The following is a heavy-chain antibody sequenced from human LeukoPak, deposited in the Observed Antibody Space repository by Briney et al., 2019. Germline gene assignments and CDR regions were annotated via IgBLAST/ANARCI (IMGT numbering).Heavy chain of an antibody. J-gene: IGHJ6*03. CDR2: INTNTGNP. CDR3: ARDGGGIYYYYYMDV. Sequence: ASVKVSCKASGYVFTSIAVNWVRQAPGQGLEWMGWINTNTGNPTYAQGFTGRFVFSLDTSVSTAYLQISSLKAEDTAVYYCARDGGGIYYYYYMDVWGKGTTVTVSS. D-gene: IGHD3-16*01. V-gene: IGHV7-4-1*02. CDR1: GYVFTSIA.